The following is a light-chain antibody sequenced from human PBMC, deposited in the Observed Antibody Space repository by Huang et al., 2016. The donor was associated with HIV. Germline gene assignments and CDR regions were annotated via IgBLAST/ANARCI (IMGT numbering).Light chain of an antibody. J-gene: IGKJ1*01. CDR2: GAS. Sequence: ERVMTQSPATLSVSPGERATLSCRASHSVNSNLAWYQQKPGQAPRLLIYGASTRATGIPARCSGSGSGKEFTLTISSLQSEDFAVYYCQQYNNWPQTFGQGTKVEIK. CDR3: QQYNNWPQT. CDR1: HSVNSN. V-gene: IGKV3-15*01.